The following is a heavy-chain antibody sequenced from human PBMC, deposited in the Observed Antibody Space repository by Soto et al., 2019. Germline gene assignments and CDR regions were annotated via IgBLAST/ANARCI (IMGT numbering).Heavy chain of an antibody. CDR1: GFTFSSYE. J-gene: IGHJ3*02. D-gene: IGHD1-20*01. Sequence: GGSLRLSCAASGFTFSSYEMNWVRQAPGKGLEWVSYISSSGSTIYYADSVKGRFTISRDNAKNSLYLQMNSLRAEDTAVYYCARAGECEAVFAFDIWGQGTMVTVSS. CDR3: ARAGECEAVFAFDI. CDR2: ISSSGSTI. V-gene: IGHV3-48*03.